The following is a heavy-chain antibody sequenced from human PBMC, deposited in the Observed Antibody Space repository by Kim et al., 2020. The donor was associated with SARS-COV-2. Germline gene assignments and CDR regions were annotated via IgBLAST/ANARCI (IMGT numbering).Heavy chain of an antibody. Sequence: SETLSLTCTVSGYSISSGYYWGWIRQPPGKGLGWIGSIYHSGSTYYNPSLKSRVTISVDTSKNQFSLKLSSVTAADTAVYYCARAGWRGYYFDYWGQGTLVTVSS. D-gene: IGHD3-3*01. J-gene: IGHJ4*02. CDR2: IYHSGST. V-gene: IGHV4-38-2*02. CDR1: GYSISSGYY. CDR3: ARAGWRGYYFDY.